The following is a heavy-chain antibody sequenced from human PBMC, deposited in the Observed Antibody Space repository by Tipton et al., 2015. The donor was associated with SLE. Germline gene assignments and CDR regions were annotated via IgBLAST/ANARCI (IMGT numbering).Heavy chain of an antibody. CDR2: IYYSGST. V-gene: IGHV4-59*11. D-gene: IGHD3-3*01. Sequence: TLSLTCTVSGGSISSHYWSWIRQPPGKGLEWIGYIYYSGSTNYNPSLKSRVTISVDTSKNQFSLKLSSVTAADTAVYYCARDQIFGASWWVDPWGQGTLVTVSS. J-gene: IGHJ5*02. CDR3: ARDQIFGASWWVDP. CDR1: GGSISSHY.